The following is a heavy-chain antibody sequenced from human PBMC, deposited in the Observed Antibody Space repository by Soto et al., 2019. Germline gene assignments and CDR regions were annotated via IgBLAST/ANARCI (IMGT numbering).Heavy chain of an antibody. D-gene: IGHD3-10*01. Sequence: EVQLVESGGGLVQPGGSLRLSCAASGLTFSKYWMTWVRQAPGKGLEWVATIKHDGSEKSNLDSVEGRFTISRDNAKNSLSLQMNRLRVEDTAVYFCASVHGSPGYHGLDVWGQGTTVTVSS. CDR1: GLTFSKYW. V-gene: IGHV3-7*03. CDR3: ASVHGSPGYHGLDV. CDR2: IKHDGSEK. J-gene: IGHJ6*02.